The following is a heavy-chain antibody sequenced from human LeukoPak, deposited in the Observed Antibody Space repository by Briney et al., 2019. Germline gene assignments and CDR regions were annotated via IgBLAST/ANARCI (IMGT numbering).Heavy chain of an antibody. CDR1: GFTFSSYW. J-gene: IGHJ4*02. CDR2: IKKDGSEK. CDR3: AKDIGVGSCNGCLFDY. D-gene: IGHD2-15*01. Sequence: GGSLRLSCAASGFTFSSYWMSWVRQAPGKGLEWVANIKKDGSEKYYVDSVKGRFTISRDNSKNSLYLQMNSLRTEDTALYYCAKDIGVGSCNGCLFDYWGQGTLVTVSS. V-gene: IGHV3-7*03.